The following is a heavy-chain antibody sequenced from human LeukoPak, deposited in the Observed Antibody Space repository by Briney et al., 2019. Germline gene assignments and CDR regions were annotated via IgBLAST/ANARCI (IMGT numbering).Heavy chain of an antibody. CDR2: IKQDGSEK. CDR3: AGLRYYDFWSGYY. CDR1: GFTFSSYW. V-gene: IGHV3-7*01. J-gene: IGHJ4*02. Sequence: GGSLRLSCAASGFTFSSYWMSWVRQAPGKGLEWVANIKQDGSEKYYVDSVKDRFTISRDNAKNSMYLQMNSLRAEDTAVYYCAGLRYYDFWSGYYWGQGTLVTVSS. D-gene: IGHD3-3*01.